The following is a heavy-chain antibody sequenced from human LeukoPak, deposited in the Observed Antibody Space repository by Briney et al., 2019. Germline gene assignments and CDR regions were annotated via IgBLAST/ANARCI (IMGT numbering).Heavy chain of an antibody. CDR1: GFPFSSYW. CDR3: ATTYPFDY. CDR2: IYSGGST. J-gene: IGHJ4*02. Sequence: GGSLRLSCVASGFPFSSYWMTWVRQAPGKGLEWVSVIYSGGSTYYADSVKGRFTISRDNSKNTLYLQMNSLRAEDTAVYYCATTYPFDYWGQGTLVTVSS. V-gene: IGHV3-53*01. D-gene: IGHD2-2*02.